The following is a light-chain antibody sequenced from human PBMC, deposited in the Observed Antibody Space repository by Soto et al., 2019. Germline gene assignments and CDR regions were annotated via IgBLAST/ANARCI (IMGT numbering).Light chain of an antibody. J-gene: IGKJ1*01. V-gene: IGKV3D-15*01. CDR2: DAS. Sequence: EIVLTQSPGTLSLSPGERATLSCGASESVSYSYVAWYQLKGGLAPRLLIHDASTRASGIPDRFRGSGCGTEFTLNISSLQSEDFAVYYCQKYNYWPPGKFGQGTKVDIK. CDR3: QKYNYWPPGK. CDR1: ESVSYSY.